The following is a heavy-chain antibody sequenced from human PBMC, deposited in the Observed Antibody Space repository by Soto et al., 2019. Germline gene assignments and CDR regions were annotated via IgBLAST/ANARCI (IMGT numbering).Heavy chain of an antibody. CDR1: GGSISSYF. D-gene: IGHD1-26*01. CDR2: IHYSGTT. CDR3: ARDTGSYYLDS. V-gene: IGHV4-59*01. J-gene: IGHJ4*02. Sequence: QVQLLESGPGLVKPSETLSLTCTIYGGSISSYFWSWIRQPPGKGLEWIGYIHYSGTTVYSPSLKSRVTMPIDTSENQFTLNLTSVTAADTAVYYCARDTGSYYLDSWGQGSLVTVSS.